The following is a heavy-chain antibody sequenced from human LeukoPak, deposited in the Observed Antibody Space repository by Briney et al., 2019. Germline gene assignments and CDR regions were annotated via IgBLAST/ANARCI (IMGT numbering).Heavy chain of an antibody. D-gene: IGHD4-17*01. CDR1: GFTFSSYG. J-gene: IGHJ4*02. V-gene: IGHV3-30*02. CDR2: IRYDGSNK. Sequence: PGGSLRLSCAASGFTFSSYGKHWVRQAPGKGLEWVAFIRYDGSNKYYADSVKGRFTISRDNSKNTLYLQMNSLRAEDTAVYYCAKDRMDYGDPPPDYWGQGTLVTVSS. CDR3: AKDRMDYGDPPPDY.